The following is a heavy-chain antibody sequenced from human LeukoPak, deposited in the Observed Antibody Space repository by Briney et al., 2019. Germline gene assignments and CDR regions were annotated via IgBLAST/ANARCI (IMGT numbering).Heavy chain of an antibody. Sequence: GGSLRLSCAASGFTFSNYAMNWVRQAPGKGLECVSGISGSGGSTYYADSVKGRFTTSRDNSKSALYLQMNSLRAEDTAVYYCAKVYTYSYGSGNYYGHYYGMDVWGQGTTVTVSS. CDR3: AKVYTYSYGSGNYYGHYYGMDV. V-gene: IGHV3-23*01. CDR1: GFTFSNYA. D-gene: IGHD3-10*01. CDR2: ISGSGGST. J-gene: IGHJ6*02.